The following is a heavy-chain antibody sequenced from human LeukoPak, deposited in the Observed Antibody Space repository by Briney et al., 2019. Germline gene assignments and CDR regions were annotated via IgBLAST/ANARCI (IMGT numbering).Heavy chain of an antibody. CDR3: ARDSPYGDYEVGYYFDY. CDR2: ISNSSSYI. D-gene: IGHD4-17*01. Sequence: GGPLRLSCAASGFTFSSYSMNWVRQAPGKGLEWVSSISNSSSYIYYADSVKGRFTISRDNAKNSLYLQMNSLRAEDTAVYYCARDSPYGDYEVGYYFDYWGQGTLVTVSS. J-gene: IGHJ4*02. V-gene: IGHV3-21*01. CDR1: GFTFSSYS.